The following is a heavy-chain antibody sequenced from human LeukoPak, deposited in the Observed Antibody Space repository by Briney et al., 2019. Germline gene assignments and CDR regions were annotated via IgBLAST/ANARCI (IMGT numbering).Heavy chain of an antibody. V-gene: IGHV3-23*01. D-gene: IGHD2-8*01. Sequence: GGSLRLSCAASGFTFSSYAMSWVRQAPGKGLEWVSAIINSGGITYYADSVKGRFTISRDNSKNTLYLQMNSLGAEDTAVYYCAKEGPTGVGETWGQGTLVTVAS. CDR2: IINSGGIT. J-gene: IGHJ1*01. CDR3: AKEGPTGVGET. CDR1: GFTFSSYA.